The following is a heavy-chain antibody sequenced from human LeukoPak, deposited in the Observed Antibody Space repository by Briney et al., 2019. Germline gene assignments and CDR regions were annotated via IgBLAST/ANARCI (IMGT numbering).Heavy chain of an antibody. CDR2: IYSGGST. CDR3: AGGLDSGDYSYYFDY. V-gene: IGHV3-53*01. CDR1: GFTVSSNY. J-gene: IGHJ4*02. D-gene: IGHD4-17*01. Sequence: GGSLRLSCATSGFTVSSNYMSWVRQAPGKGLEWVSFIYSGGSTYYADSAKGRFTISSDNTKNTLYLQMNSLRAEDTAVYYCAGGLDSGDYSYYFDYWGQGTLVTVSS.